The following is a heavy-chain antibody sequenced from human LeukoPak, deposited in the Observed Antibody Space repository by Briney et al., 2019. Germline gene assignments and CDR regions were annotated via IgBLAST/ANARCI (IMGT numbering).Heavy chain of an antibody. CDR2: INPSGGST. J-gene: IGHJ3*02. CDR3: ARYSSGYYFAAFDI. V-gene: IGHV1-46*01. D-gene: IGHD3-22*01. Sequence: ASVKVSCKASGYTLTSYYMHGVRQAPGQGLEWMGIINPSGGSTSYAQKLQGRVTMTRDTSTSTVYMELSSLRSEDTAVYYCARYSSGYYFAAFDIWGQGTMVTVSS. CDR1: GYTLTSYY.